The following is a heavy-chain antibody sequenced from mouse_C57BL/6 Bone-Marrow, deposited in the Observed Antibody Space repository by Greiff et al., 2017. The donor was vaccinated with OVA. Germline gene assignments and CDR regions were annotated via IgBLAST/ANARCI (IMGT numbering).Heavy chain of an antibody. CDR3: ARGSSGPFAY. CDR1: GYTFTSYW. J-gene: IGHJ3*01. CDR2: IYPSDSET. V-gene: IGHV1-61*01. D-gene: IGHD3-2*02. Sequence: QVQLKQPGAELVRPGSSVKLSCKASGYTFTSYWMDWVKQRPGQGLEWIGNIYPSDSETHYNQKFKDKATLTVDKSSSTAYMQLSSLTSEDSAVYYCARGSSGPFAYWGQGTLVTVSA.